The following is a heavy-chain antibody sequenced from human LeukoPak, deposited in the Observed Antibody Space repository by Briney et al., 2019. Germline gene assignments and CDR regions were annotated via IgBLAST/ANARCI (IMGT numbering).Heavy chain of an antibody. Sequence: GASVKVSCKASGYTFTGYYMHWVRQAPGQGLEWMGWINPNSGGTNYAQKFQGRVTMTRDTSISTAYMELSRLRSDDTAVYYCARERSDGIVGAPEPVSYYYGMDVWGQGTTVTVSS. CDR2: INPNSGGT. V-gene: IGHV1-2*02. CDR3: ARERSDGIVGAPEPVSYYYGMDV. D-gene: IGHD1-26*01. J-gene: IGHJ6*02. CDR1: GYTFTGYY.